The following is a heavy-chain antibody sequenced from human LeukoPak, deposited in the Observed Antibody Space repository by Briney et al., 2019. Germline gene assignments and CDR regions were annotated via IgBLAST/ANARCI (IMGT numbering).Heavy chain of an antibody. CDR1: GFTVSNNF. Sequence: GGSLRLSCAASGFTVSNNFMTWVRQAPGKGPECVSVIYSGGNTYYADSVKGRFTISRDNSKNTLYLQMNSLRAEDTAVYYCAKDRDRFKLMSPNYFDYWGQGTLVTVSS. CDR2: IYSGGNT. D-gene: IGHD3-10*01. V-gene: IGHV3-53*01. J-gene: IGHJ4*02. CDR3: AKDRDRFKLMSPNYFDY.